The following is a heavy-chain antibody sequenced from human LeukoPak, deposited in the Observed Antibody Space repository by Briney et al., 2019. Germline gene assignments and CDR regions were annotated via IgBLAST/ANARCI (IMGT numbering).Heavy chain of an antibody. Sequence: GGSLRLSCAASGFTFSSYAMHWVRQAPGMGLEYVSAISSNGGSTYYANSVKGRFTISRDNSKNTLYLQMGSLRAEDMAVYYCARGGIGSANELDYFDYWGQGTLVTVSS. CDR1: GFTFSSYA. J-gene: IGHJ4*02. CDR2: ISSNGGST. CDR3: ARGGIGSANELDYFDY. D-gene: IGHD3-10*01. V-gene: IGHV3-64*01.